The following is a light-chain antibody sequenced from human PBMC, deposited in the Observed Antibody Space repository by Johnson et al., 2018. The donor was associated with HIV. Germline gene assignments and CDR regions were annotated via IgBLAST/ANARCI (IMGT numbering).Light chain of an antibody. Sequence: SVLTQSPSVSAAPGQKVTISCSGSSYNIGNNYVSWYQHLPRTAPKLLIYDNDKRPSGIPDRFSGSKSGTSATLGIAGLQPGDEADYYCGTWDNSLSTGAVFGTATKVTVL. J-gene: IGLJ1*01. CDR1: SYNIGNNY. CDR2: DND. CDR3: GTWDNSLSTGAV. V-gene: IGLV1-51*01.